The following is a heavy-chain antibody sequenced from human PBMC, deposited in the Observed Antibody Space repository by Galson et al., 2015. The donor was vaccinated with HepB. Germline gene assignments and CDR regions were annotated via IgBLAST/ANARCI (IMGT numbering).Heavy chain of an antibody. V-gene: IGHV2-5*02. CDR1: GFSLSTSGVG. Sequence: PALVKPTQTLTLTCTFSGFSLSTSGVGVGWIRQPPGKALEWLALIYWDDDKRYSPSLNSRLTITKDTSKNQVVLTMTNMDPVDTATYFCAHDSVGEESFDYWGQGTLVTVSS. CDR3: AHDSVGEESFDY. D-gene: IGHD3-10*01. J-gene: IGHJ4*02. CDR2: IYWDDDK.